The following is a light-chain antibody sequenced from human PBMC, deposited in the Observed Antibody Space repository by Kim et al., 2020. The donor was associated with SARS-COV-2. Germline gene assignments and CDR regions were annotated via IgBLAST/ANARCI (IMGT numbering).Light chain of an antibody. Sequence: GHSISISCSGTTADIGGYNSVAWYQLHPGKAPHLIIFDVTYRPSGVSTRFSGAKSGNTASLTISELHPEDEADYYCSSYTRSTTWVFGGGTKLTVL. CDR1: TADIGGYNS. J-gene: IGLJ3*02. V-gene: IGLV2-14*03. CDR3: SSYTRSTTWV. CDR2: DVT.